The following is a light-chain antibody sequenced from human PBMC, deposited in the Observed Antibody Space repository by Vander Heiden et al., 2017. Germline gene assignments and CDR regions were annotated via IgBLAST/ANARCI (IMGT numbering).Light chain of an antibody. CDR2: AAS. Sequence: DIQMTQSPSSLSASVGDRVTITCRASQSISSYLNWYQQKPGKAPKLLIYAASSLQSGVPSRFSGSGSGTDFTLTISSLQPEDFATYYCQQSYGKTFGHGTKVDIK. CDR1: QSISSY. CDR3: QQSYGKT. J-gene: IGKJ3*01. V-gene: IGKV1-39*01.